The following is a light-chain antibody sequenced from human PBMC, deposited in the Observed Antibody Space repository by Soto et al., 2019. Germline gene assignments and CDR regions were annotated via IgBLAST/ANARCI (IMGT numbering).Light chain of an antibody. CDR2: RAS. CDR1: QRVSTSY. V-gene: IGKV3-20*01. J-gene: IGKJ4*01. Sequence: VLTQSQGTLSLSPGDRATLSCRARQRVSTSYLAWYQQKPGQAPRLLIYRASSRATGTPDRFSGSGSGADFTLTISRLETEDFAVYYCQQYGSVPLTFGGGTKVEIK. CDR3: QQYGSVPLT.